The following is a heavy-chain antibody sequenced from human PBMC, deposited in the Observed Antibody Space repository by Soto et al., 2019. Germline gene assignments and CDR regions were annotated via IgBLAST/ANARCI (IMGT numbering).Heavy chain of an antibody. D-gene: IGHD2-2*01. V-gene: IGHV3-21*01. CDR1: GCTFSSYS. CDR3: AIEPPRSSTSCYLYFYRMDV. Sequence: EVQLVESGGGLVKPVGSLRLSCAASGCTFSSYSMNWVRQATGKGLEWVSSISSSSSYMYYADSVKGRFTISRDNAKNSLYLQMNSLKAEDTAVYYCAIEPPRSSTSCYLYFYRMDVWGQGTTVTVSS. J-gene: IGHJ6*02. CDR2: ISSSSSYM.